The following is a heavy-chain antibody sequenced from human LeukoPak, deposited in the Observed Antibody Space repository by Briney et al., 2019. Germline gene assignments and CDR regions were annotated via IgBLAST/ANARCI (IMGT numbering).Heavy chain of an antibody. Sequence: ASVKVSCKASGYTFTGYYMHWVRQAPGQGLEWMGWINPNSGNTGYAQKFQGRVTMTRNTSISTAYMELSSLRSEDTAVYYCTRGGIGYCSSISCYDTGYWGQGTLVTVSS. CDR3: TRGGIGYCSSISCYDTGY. D-gene: IGHD2-2*01. V-gene: IGHV1-8*02. J-gene: IGHJ4*02. CDR2: INPNSGNT. CDR1: GYTFTGYY.